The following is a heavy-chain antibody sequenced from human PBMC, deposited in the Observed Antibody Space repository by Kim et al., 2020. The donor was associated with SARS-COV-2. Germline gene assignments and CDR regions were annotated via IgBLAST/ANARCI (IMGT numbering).Heavy chain of an antibody. V-gene: IGHV3-30*04. Sequence: GGSLRLSCAASGFTFSSYAMHWVRQAPGKGLEWVAVISYDGSNKYYADSVKGRFTISRDNSKNTLYLQMNSLRAEDTAVYYCARGDPSIAVAGNSLDYWG. D-gene: IGHD6-19*01. J-gene: IGHJ4*01. CDR2: ISYDGSNK. CDR3: ARGDPSIAVAGNSLDY. CDR1: GFTFSSYA.